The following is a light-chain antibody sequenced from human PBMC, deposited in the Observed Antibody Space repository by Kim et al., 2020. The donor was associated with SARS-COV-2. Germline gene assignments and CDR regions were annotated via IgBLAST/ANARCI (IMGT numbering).Light chain of an antibody. Sequence: ASVGDNVTITCRASENIKSYLSWFQQKLGTAPKLLIYQASDLEDGVPSRFSGSGSGTDFTLYISTLQPDDSATYYCLHFNSYSGTFGQGTKVDIK. CDR2: QAS. CDR3: LHFNSYSGT. CDR1: ENIKSY. V-gene: IGKV1-5*03. J-gene: IGKJ2*01.